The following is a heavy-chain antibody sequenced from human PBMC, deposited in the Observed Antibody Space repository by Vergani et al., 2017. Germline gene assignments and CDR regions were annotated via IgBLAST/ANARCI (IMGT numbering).Heavy chain of an antibody. CDR1: GFSLSASAPG. CDR2: VYYNDEK. J-gene: IGHJ4*02. V-gene: IGHV2-5*01. Sequence: QITLKESGPTLVKPTQTHTLTCTFSGFSLSASAPGVAWIRQPPGKALEWLGVVYYNDEKRYTPSLKGRLTITKDTSKSQVVLTMTNMDRVDTATYSCAHIQCHGSCQNAELDYWGQGTLVTVSS. D-gene: IGHD1-26*01. CDR3: AHIQCHGSCQNAELDY.